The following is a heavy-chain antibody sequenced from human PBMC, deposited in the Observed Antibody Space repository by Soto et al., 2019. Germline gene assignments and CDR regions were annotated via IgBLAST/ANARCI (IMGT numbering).Heavy chain of an antibody. CDR1: GGTFSSYA. CDR3: ARPINCSSTSCYLYGMDV. V-gene: IGHV1-69*13. CDR2: IIPIFGTA. D-gene: IGHD2-2*01. Sequence: SVKVSCKASGGTFSSYAISWVRQAPGQGLEWMGGIIPIFGTANYAQKFQGRVTITADESTSTAYMELSSLRSEDTAVYYCARPINCSSTSCYLYGMDVWGQGTTVTVSS. J-gene: IGHJ6*02.